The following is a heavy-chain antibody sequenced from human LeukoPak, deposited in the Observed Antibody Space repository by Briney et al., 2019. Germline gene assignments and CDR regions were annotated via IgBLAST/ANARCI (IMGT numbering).Heavy chain of an antibody. J-gene: IGHJ4*02. CDR1: GFTFSSYA. V-gene: IGHV3-30*04. CDR3: ARPSSGWLYYFDY. Sequence: PGGSLRLSCAASGFTFSSYAMHWVRQAPGKGLEWVAVISYDGSNKYYADSVKGRFTISRDNSKNTLYLQMNSLRAEDTAVYYCARPSSGWLYYFDYWGQGTLVTVSS. CDR2: ISYDGSNK. D-gene: IGHD6-19*01.